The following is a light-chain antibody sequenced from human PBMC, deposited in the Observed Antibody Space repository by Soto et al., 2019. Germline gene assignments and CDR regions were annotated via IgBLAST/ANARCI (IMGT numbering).Light chain of an antibody. J-gene: IGLJ1*01. Sequence: QSALTQPASVSGCPGQSITISCTGTSSDVGGYNFVSWYQQHPGKAPKLMIYDVSNRPSGISNRFSGSKSGNTASLTISGLQAEDEAEYYCSSYTSSTTDVFGTGTKLTVL. CDR3: SSYTSSTTDV. V-gene: IGLV2-14*01. CDR1: SSDVGGYNF. CDR2: DVS.